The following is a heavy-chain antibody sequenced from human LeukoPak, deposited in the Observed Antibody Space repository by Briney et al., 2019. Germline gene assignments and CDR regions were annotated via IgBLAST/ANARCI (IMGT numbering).Heavy chain of an antibody. CDR2: IYVSGST. Sequence: SETLSLTSTVSXGSLSSYYWNWIRQPAGKGLDWIGRIYVSGSTDYNPSLRSRVTMSVDTSKNQFSLRLSSLTAADTAMYYCTRGGSSWHNWFDPWGQGTLVTVSS. CDR3: TRGGSSWHNWFDP. D-gene: IGHD6-13*01. V-gene: IGHV4-4*07. CDR1: XGSLSSYY. J-gene: IGHJ5*02.